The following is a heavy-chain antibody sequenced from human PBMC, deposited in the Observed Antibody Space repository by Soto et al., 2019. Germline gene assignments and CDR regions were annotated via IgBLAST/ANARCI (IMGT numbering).Heavy chain of an antibody. Sequence: QVQLVESGGGVVQPGRSLRLSCAASGFTFSSYGMHWVRQAPGKGLEWVAVIWYDGSNKYYADSVKGRFTISRDNSKNTLYLQMNSLRAEDTAVYYCARPRLRYFDWADFDYWDQGTLVTVSS. CDR3: ARPRLRYFDWADFDY. CDR1: GFTFSSYG. J-gene: IGHJ4*02. V-gene: IGHV3-33*01. CDR2: IWYDGSNK. D-gene: IGHD3-9*01.